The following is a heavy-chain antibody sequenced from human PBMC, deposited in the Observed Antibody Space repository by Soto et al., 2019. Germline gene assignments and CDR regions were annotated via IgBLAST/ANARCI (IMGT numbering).Heavy chain of an antibody. J-gene: IGHJ4*02. CDR2: IFDSGTT. CDR1: GGSITSDYSC. V-gene: IGHV4-30-4*01. CDR3: GSGKYGDIVPY. D-gene: IGHD5-12*01. Sequence: SETLALTCAVSGGSITSDYSCWSWIRQPPGEGLEWIGHIFDSGTTYTNPSLRSQVAISLDTSKNHFSLTLSSVTAADTAGYYCGSGKYGDIVPYWGQGALVTVSS.